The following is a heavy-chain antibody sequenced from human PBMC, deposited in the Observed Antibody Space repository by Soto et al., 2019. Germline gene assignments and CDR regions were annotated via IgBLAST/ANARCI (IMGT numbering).Heavy chain of an antibody. V-gene: IGHV6-1*01. J-gene: IGHJ3*02. CDR1: GYSVSSNSAA. CDR2: TYYRSKWYN. CDR3: AMGSSLNARNAFDI. Sequence: SQTLSLTCAISGYSVSSNSAAWNWIRQSPSRGLEWLGRTYYRSKWYNDYAVSVKSRITINPDTSKNQFSLQLNSVTPEDTAVYYRAMGSSLNARNAFDIWGQGTMVTVSS. D-gene: IGHD6-6*01.